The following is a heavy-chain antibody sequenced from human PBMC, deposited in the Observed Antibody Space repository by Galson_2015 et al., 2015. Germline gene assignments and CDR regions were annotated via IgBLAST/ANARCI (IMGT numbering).Heavy chain of an antibody. V-gene: IGHV3-33*01. CDR3: AREYYYDSSGGFDY. J-gene: IGHJ4*02. CDR2: IWYDGSNK. D-gene: IGHD3-22*01. Sequence: SLRLSCAASGFTFSSYGMHWVRQAPGKGLEWVAVIWYDGSNKYYADSVKGRFTISRDNSKNTLYLQMNSLRAEDTAVYYCAREYYYDSSGGFDYWGQGTLVTVSS. CDR1: GFTFSSYG.